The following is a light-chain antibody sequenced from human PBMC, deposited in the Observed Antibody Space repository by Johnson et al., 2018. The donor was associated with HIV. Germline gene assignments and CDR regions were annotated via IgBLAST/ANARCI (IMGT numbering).Light chain of an antibody. CDR3: GTWDSSLSAGYV. Sequence: VLTQPPSVSAAPGQKVTISCSGSSSNIGNNYVSWYQQLPGTAPKLLIYDNNKRPSGIPDRFSGSKSGTSATLGITGLQTGDEADYYCGTWDSSLSAGYVFGTGTKVTGL. CDR2: DNN. V-gene: IGLV1-51*01. CDR1: SSNIGNNY. J-gene: IGLJ1*01.